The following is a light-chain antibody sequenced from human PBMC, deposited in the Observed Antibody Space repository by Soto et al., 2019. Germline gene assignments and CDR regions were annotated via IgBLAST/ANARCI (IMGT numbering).Light chain of an antibody. CDR2: GAS. CDR1: QSVSSN. J-gene: IGKJ1*01. CDR3: QQYNSYSEWA. V-gene: IGKV3-15*01. Sequence: EIGMTQSPATLAVSPGERATLSCRASQSVSSNLAWYQQKPGQAPRLLIYGASTRATGIPARFSGSGSGTEFTLTISSLQPDDFATYYCQQYNSYSEWAFGQGTKVDI.